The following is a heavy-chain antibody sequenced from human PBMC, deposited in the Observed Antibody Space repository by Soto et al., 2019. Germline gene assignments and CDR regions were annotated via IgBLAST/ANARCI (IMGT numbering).Heavy chain of an antibody. CDR2: TTFDGINK. V-gene: IGHV3-30*03. Sequence: QVQLVESGGGVVQPGWSLRLSCAASGFIFSTYSIHWVRQAPGKGLEWVAVTTFDGINKYNADSVKGRFTISRDASKKTVYLQMNSLTTEDTAVYFCARETDGMDVWGQGTTVTVSS. CDR3: ARETDGMDV. J-gene: IGHJ6*02. CDR1: GFIFSTYS.